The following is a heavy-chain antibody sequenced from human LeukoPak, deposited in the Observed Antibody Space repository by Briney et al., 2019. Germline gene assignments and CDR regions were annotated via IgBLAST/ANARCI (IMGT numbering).Heavy chain of an antibody. Sequence: GESLKISCKGSGYSFPIYWIGWVRQMPGKGLEWMGIIYPGDSDTRYSPSFQGQVTISADKSISTAYLQWSSLKASDTAMYYCARVVDYGDYRNGFLDYWGQGTLVTVSS. CDR1: GYSFPIYW. V-gene: IGHV5-51*01. CDR2: IYPGDSDT. CDR3: ARVVDYGDYRNGFLDY. D-gene: IGHD4-17*01. J-gene: IGHJ4*02.